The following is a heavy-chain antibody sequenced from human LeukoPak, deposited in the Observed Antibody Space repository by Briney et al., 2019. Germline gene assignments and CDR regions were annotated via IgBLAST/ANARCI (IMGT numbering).Heavy chain of an antibody. Sequence: KASETPSLTCTVSGGSISDYYWNWMRQPPGKGLEWIGYIYYSGRTNYNPSLKSRVSISVDTSKNQFSLKLSSVTAADTAVYYCARDFRGSVDAFDIWGQGTMVAVSS. CDR1: GGSISDYY. CDR3: ARDFRGSVDAFDI. J-gene: IGHJ3*02. CDR2: IYYSGRT. V-gene: IGHV4-59*01.